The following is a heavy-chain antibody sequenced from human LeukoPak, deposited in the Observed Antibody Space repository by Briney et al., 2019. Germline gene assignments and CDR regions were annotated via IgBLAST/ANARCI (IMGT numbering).Heavy chain of an antibody. CDR1: GGSFNDYY. Sequence: SETLSLTCAVYGGSFNDYYWIWIRQPAGKGLEWIGRIYTSGSTNYNPSLKSRVTISVDTSKNQFSLKLSSVTAADTAVYYCARLDKAAMLMDYWGQGTLVTVSS. V-gene: IGHV4-59*10. CDR3: ARLDKAAMLMDY. J-gene: IGHJ4*02. D-gene: IGHD2-2*01. CDR2: IYTSGST.